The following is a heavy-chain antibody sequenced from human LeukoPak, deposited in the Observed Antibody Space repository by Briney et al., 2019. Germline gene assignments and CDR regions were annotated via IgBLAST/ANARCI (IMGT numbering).Heavy chain of an antibody. D-gene: IGHD5-18*01. CDR3: ARDRSTAMSDDAFDI. V-gene: IGHV4-39*07. J-gene: IGHJ3*02. CDR1: GGSISSSPYS. Sequence: SETLSLTCTVSGGSISSSPYSWAWIRQPPGKGLEWIGSIYYSGRSYYKVSLKSRVIISLDTPNNQFSLKVSSVTAADTALYYCARDRSTAMSDDAFDIWGQGTMVTVSS. CDR2: IYYSGRS.